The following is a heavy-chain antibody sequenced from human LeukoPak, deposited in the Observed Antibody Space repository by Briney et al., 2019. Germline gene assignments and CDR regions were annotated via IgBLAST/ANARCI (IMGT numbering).Heavy chain of an antibody. V-gene: IGHV4-30-2*01. CDR3: ARVRAAAHYWFDP. Sequence: SQTLSLTCAVSGGSISSGGYSWSWIRQPPGKGLEWIGYIYHSGSTYYNPSLKSRVTISVDRSKNQFSLKLSSVTAADTAVYYCARVRAAAHYWFDPWGQGTLVTVSS. CDR1: GGSISSGGYS. D-gene: IGHD6-13*01. J-gene: IGHJ5*02. CDR2: IYHSGST.